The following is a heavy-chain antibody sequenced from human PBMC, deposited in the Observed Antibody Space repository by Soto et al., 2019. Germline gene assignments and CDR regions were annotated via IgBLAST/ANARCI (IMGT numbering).Heavy chain of an antibody. Sequence: GGSLRLSCVASGFTFSSYGMNWVRQGPGKGLEWLSFISKSGTTTYYADSVKGRFTISRDNAKNSLYLQMNSLRAEDTAVYYCARDYSSYGPFDYWGQGTLVTVSS. J-gene: IGHJ4*02. V-gene: IGHV3-48*01. CDR3: ARDYSSYGPFDY. CDR1: GFTFSSYG. CDR2: ISKSGTTT. D-gene: IGHD5-18*01.